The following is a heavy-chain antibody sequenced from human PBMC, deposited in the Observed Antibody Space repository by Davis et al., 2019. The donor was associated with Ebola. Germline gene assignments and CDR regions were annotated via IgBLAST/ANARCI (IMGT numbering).Heavy chain of an antibody. Sequence: GESLKISCAASGFTVSSNYMSWVRQDPGKGLEWVSSISSSSSYIYYADSVKGRFTISRDNAKNSLYLQMNSLRAEDTAVYYCASALYCTGGVCYIPQLSGMDVWGQGTTVTVSS. V-gene: IGHV3-21*01. J-gene: IGHJ6*02. CDR3: ASALYCTGGVCYIPQLSGMDV. D-gene: IGHD2-8*02. CDR1: GFTVSSNY. CDR2: ISSSSSYI.